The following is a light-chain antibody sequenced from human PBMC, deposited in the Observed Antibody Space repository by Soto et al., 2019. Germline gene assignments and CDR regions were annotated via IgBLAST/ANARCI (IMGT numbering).Light chain of an antibody. CDR1: QSVSTS. CDR3: QVRDVWPS. V-gene: IGKV3-11*01. CDR2: DAS. Sequence: IVLTQSPVTLALSPGERAVLSCRASQSVSTSLAWYQHKAGQAPRLFIYDASKRAPGIPARLSGSGSGTDFTLTISSLEPEDLAVYYCQVRDVWPSFGQGTKVEIK. J-gene: IGKJ1*01.